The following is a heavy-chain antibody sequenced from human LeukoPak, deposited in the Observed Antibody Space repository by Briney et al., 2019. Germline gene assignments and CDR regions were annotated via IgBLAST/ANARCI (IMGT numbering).Heavy chain of an antibody. J-gene: IGHJ4*02. Sequence: GGSLRLSCAATGFTLSNNTMAWVRQAPGKGLEWVSTIISAGSTYYADSVKGRFTFSRDNSKNTLYLQMNSLRAGDTAVYYCAGRNYGSGSHYIYWGQGGLVTVSS. V-gene: IGHV3-23*01. D-gene: IGHD3-10*01. CDR2: IISAGST. CDR3: AGRNYGSGSHYIY. CDR1: GFTLSNNT.